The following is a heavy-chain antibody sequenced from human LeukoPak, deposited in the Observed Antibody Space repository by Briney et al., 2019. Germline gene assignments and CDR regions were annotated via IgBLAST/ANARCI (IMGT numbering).Heavy chain of an antibody. D-gene: IGHD4-17*01. Sequence: GGSLRLSCAASGFTFDDYAMHWVRQAPGKGLEWVSLISWNGGSTYYADSVKGRFTISRDNSKNSLYLQMNSLRTEDTALYYFAKDRQGDDYGDYVGIDYWGQGTLVTVSS. J-gene: IGHJ4*02. CDR3: AKDRQGDDYGDYVGIDY. V-gene: IGHV3-43*01. CDR1: GFTFDDYA. CDR2: ISWNGGST.